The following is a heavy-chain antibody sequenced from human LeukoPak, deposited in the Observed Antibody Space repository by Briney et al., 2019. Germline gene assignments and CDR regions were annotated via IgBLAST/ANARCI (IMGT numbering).Heavy chain of an antibody. CDR1: GYTFTSYG. Sequence: ASVKVSCKASGYTFTSYGISWVRQAPGQGLEWMGGIIPIFGTANYAQKFQGRVTITADESTSTAYMELSSLRSEDTAVYYCARGALYGSSGYPNVGYYYYGMDVWGQGTTVTVSS. CDR3: ARGALYGSSGYPNVGYYYYGMDV. J-gene: IGHJ6*02. D-gene: IGHD3-22*01. CDR2: IIPIFGTA. V-gene: IGHV1-69*13.